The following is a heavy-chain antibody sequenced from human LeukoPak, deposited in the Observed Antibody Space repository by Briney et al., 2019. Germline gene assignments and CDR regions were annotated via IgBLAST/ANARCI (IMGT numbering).Heavy chain of an antibody. CDR1: GGSIRSADHY. J-gene: IGHJ4*02. CDR2: IHYSGST. V-gene: IGHV4-30-4*01. CDR3: ARAAVAGTSFDY. Sequence: PSETLSLTCSVSGGSIRSADHYWSWIRQPPGGGLEWIGYIHYSGSTYYNPSLKSRVTKSVDTSKNQFTLSLRSVTAADTAVYYCARAAVAGTSFDYWGQGTLVTVSS. D-gene: IGHD6-19*01.